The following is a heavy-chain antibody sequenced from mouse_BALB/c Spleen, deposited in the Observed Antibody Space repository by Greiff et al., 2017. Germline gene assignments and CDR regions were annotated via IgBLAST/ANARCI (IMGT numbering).Heavy chain of an antibody. V-gene: IGHV2-9*02. CDR2: IWAGGST. D-gene: IGHD1-2*01. CDR1: GFSLTSYG. Sequence: VHLVESGPGLVAPSQSLSITCTVSGFSLTSYGVHWVRQPPGKGLEWLGVIWAGGSTNYNSALMSRLSISKDNSKSQVFLKMNSLQTDDTAMYYCAREYTTAAWFAYWGQGTLVTVSA. CDR3: AREYTTAAWFAY. J-gene: IGHJ3*01.